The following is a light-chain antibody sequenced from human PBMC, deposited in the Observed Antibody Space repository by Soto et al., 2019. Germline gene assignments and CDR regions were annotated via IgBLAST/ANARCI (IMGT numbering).Light chain of an antibody. Sequence: IVLTHPLGALSTPPRHTAKLSLRSSQSVSSSYLAWLQQKPGQAPRLLIYGASSRATGIPDRFSGSGSGTDFTLTISRLEPEDFAVYCCQQYGSQGCKLGQGTKVDIK. J-gene: IGKJ1*01. CDR1: QSVSSSY. CDR3: QQYGSQGCK. V-gene: IGKV3-20*01. CDR2: GAS.